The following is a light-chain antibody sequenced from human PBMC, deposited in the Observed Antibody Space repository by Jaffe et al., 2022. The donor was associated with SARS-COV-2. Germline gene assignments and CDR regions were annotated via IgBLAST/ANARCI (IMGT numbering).Light chain of an antibody. V-gene: IGLV2-18*02. J-gene: IGLJ1*01. CDR1: SSDVGSYSR. Sequence: QSALTQPPSVSGSPGQSVTISCTGTSSDVGSYSRVSWYRQPPGTAPKLMIYDVTYRPSGVPPRFSGSKSGNTASLTISGLQAEDEADYYCSSYTSSNTHVFGTGTKVTVL. CDR3: SSYTSSNTHV. CDR2: DVT.